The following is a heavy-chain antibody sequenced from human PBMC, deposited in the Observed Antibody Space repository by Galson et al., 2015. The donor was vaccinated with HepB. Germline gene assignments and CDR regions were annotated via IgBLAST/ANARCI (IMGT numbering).Heavy chain of an antibody. CDR2: IYNSGST. D-gene: IGHD6-6*01. CDR1: SGSISRTSYY. CDR3: ARLPVSSPSYYLDY. V-gene: IGHV4-39*01. J-gene: IGHJ4*02. Sequence: SETLSLTCTVSSGSISRTSYYWGWIRQPPGKGLEWIGSIYNSGSTYYNPSLKSRVPISVDTSKNQFSLKLSSVTAADTAVYYCARLPVSSPSYYLDYWGQGTLVTVSS.